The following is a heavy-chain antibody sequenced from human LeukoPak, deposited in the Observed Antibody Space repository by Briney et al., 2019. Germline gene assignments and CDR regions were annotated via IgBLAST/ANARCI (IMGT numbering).Heavy chain of an antibody. CDR3: ARADCSGSTCYSRRSWFDP. J-gene: IGHJ5*02. V-gene: IGHV3-21*01. D-gene: IGHD2-2*01. CDR2: ISTGSRYI. Sequence: PGGSLRLSCAASGFRLSDYDMNWVRQAPGKGLEWVSSISTGSRYIYYAYSVKGRFTISRDDAKNSLYLQMDYLRAEDTAVYYCARADCSGSTCYSRRSWFDPWGQGTLVTVSS. CDR1: GFRLSDYD.